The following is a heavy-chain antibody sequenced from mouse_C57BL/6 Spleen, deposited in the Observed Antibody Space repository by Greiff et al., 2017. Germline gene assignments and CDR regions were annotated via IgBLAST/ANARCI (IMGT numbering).Heavy chain of an antibody. D-gene: IGHD2-4*01. CDR2: IDPSDSYT. J-gene: IGHJ2*01. CDR1: GYTFTSYW. CDR3: ARKGYDYEHFDY. V-gene: IGHV1-69*01. Sequence: QVQLKQPGAELVMPGASVKLSCKASGYTFTSYWMHWVKQRPGQGLEWIGEIDPSDSYTNYNPKFKGKSTFTVDKSSSTAYLQLSNLTSEDSAVYYCARKGYDYEHFDYWGQGTTLTVSS.